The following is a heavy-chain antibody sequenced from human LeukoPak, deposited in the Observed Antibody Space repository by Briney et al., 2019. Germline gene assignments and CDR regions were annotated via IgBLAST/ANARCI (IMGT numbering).Heavy chain of an antibody. J-gene: IGHJ4*02. Sequence: LPGGSLRLSCAASGFTFSSYAMSWVRQAPGKGLEWVSSITTDGGGTSYADSVRGRFTVSRDNSKNTLCLQMNSLRAEDTAVYYCAKSLWFGELYFDYWGQGTLVTVSS. CDR1: GFTFSSYA. V-gene: IGHV3-23*01. CDR2: ITTDGGGT. D-gene: IGHD3-10*01. CDR3: AKSLWFGELYFDY.